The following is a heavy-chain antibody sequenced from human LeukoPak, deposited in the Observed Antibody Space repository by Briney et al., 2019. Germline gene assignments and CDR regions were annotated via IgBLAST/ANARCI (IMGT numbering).Heavy chain of an antibody. CDR2: IYSSGST. Sequence: SETLSLTCTVSGGSISSYYWSWIRQPAGKGLEWIGRIYSSGSTMYKPPLKSRVTMSVDTSKNQLSLKLSSVTAADTAVYYCARDRYLYGSGSYHYYMDVWGKGTTVTISS. CDR1: GGSISSYY. J-gene: IGHJ6*03. V-gene: IGHV4-4*07. CDR3: ARDRYLYGSGSYHYYMDV. D-gene: IGHD3-10*01.